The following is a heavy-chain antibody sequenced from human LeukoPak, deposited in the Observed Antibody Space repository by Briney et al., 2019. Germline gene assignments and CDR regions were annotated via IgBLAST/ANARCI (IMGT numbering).Heavy chain of an antibody. J-gene: IGHJ4*02. V-gene: IGHV4-4*07. Sequence: SETLSLTCTVSGGSISSYYWSWIRQPAGKGLEWLGRIYSSGNTNYNPSLRSRVTMSVNTSNNQFSLRLSSVTAADTAVYYCARVGITMVRGARSHFDYWGQGTLVTVSS. CDR2: IYSSGNT. D-gene: IGHD3-10*01. CDR1: GGSISSYY. CDR3: ARVGITMVRGARSHFDY.